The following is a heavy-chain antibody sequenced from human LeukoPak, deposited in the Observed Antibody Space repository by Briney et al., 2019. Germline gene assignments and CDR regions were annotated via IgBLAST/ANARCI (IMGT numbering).Heavy chain of an antibody. CDR3: ARGRRGDYGVY. CDR2: MNPNSGNT. J-gene: IGHJ4*02. Sequence: VASVKVSCKASGYTFTSYDINWVRQATGQGLEWMGWMNPNSGNTGYAQKLQGRVTMTRNTSISTAYMKLSSLRSEDTAVYYCARGRRGDYGVYWGQGTLVTVSS. CDR1: GYTFTSYD. V-gene: IGHV1-8*01. D-gene: IGHD4-17*01.